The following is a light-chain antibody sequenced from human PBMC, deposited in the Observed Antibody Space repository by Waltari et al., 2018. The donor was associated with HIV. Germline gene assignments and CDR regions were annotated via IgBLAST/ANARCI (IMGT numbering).Light chain of an antibody. CDR3: AAWDDTRVV. V-gene: IGLV1-47*01. CDR1: SPNIASNY. CDR2: RNN. Sequence: QSVLTQPPSASGTPGQRVTISCSGSSPNIASNYVYWYQQLPGTAPKLLIYRNNQRPSGVPDRFSGSKSGISGSLAISGLRSDDEADYYCAAWDDTRVVFGGGTKLTVL. J-gene: IGLJ3*02.